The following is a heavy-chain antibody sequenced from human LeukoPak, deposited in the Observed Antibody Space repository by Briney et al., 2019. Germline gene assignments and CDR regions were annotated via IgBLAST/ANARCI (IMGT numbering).Heavy chain of an antibody. Sequence: SETLSLTCTVSGGSISRYYWNWIRQPPGERLEWIGWIHYSGSTAYNPSLESRVTMSVDTSKNHISLKMTSVTAADAATYYCARWGYFDSSGYFVVDYWGQGALVTVSS. CDR3: ARWGYFDSSGYFVVDY. J-gene: IGHJ4*02. CDR2: IHYSGST. D-gene: IGHD3-22*01. V-gene: IGHV4-59*01. CDR1: GGSISRYY.